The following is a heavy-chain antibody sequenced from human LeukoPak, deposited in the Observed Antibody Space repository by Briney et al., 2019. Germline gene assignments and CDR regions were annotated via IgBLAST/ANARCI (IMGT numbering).Heavy chain of an antibody. CDR3: ARGGHYDFWSGYSENAFDI. D-gene: IGHD3-3*01. CDR1: GGSFSGYY. Sequence: SETLSLTCAVYGGSFSGYYWSWIRQPPGKGLEWIGEINHSGSTNYNPSLKSRVTISVDTSKNQFSLKLSSATAADTAVYYCARGGHYDFWSGYSENAFDIWGQGTMVTVSS. J-gene: IGHJ3*02. V-gene: IGHV4-34*01. CDR2: INHSGST.